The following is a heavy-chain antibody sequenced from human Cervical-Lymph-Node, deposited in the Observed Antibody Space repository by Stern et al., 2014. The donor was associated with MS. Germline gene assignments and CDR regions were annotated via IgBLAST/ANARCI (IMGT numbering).Heavy chain of an antibody. CDR1: GGSISSSNW. V-gene: IGHV4-4*02. Sequence: VQLVESGPGLVKPSGTLSLTCAVSGGSISSSNWWSWVRQPPGKGLGWLGEISHSGSTNYNPSLTSRVTIYVDKSKNQFSLKLSSVTAADTAVYYCGRWELPTGLLWGQGTLVTVSS. CDR2: ISHSGST. D-gene: IGHD1-26*01. CDR3: GRWELPTGLL. J-gene: IGHJ4*02.